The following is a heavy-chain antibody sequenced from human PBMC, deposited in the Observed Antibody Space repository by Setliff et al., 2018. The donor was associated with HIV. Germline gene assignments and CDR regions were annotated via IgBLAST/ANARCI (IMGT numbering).Heavy chain of an antibody. CDR2: ISSSGSTI. CDR1: GFTFSDYY. D-gene: IGHD3-10*01. Sequence: GGSLRLSCAASGFTFSDYYMSWIRQAPGKGLEWVSYISSSGSTIYYADSVKGRFTISRDNSKNTLYLQMNSLRAEDTAVYYCAKDQHYYASGSYDYWGQGTLVTVSS. V-gene: IGHV3-11*04. CDR3: AKDQHYYASGSYDY. J-gene: IGHJ4*02.